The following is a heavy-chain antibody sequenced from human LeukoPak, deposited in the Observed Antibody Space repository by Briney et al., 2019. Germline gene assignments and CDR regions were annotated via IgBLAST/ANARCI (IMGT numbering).Heavy chain of an antibody. CDR1: GYSISSGYY. Sequence: SETLSLTCTASGYSISSGYYWGWIRQPPGKGLEWIGYIYYSGSTNYNPSLKSRVTISVDTSKNQFSLKLSSVTAADTAVYYCARGVSDYGDIIDYWGQGTLVTVSS. CDR2: IYYSGST. CDR3: ARGVSDYGDIIDY. D-gene: IGHD4-17*01. V-gene: IGHV4-38-2*02. J-gene: IGHJ4*02.